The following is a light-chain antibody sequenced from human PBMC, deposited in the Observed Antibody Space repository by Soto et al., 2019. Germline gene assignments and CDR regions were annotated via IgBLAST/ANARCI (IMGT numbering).Light chain of an antibody. CDR2: DAS. J-gene: IGKJ2*01. CDR1: QSISGW. V-gene: IGKV1-5*01. Sequence: DIQMTQSPYTLSPSVGDRVSITFRASQSISGWLAWYQQKPGKAPKLLIYDASSLESGVPSRFSGSGSGTEFSLTISRLQPDDFATYYCQQYNSYSVNAFGQGTKVDIK. CDR3: QQYNSYSVNA.